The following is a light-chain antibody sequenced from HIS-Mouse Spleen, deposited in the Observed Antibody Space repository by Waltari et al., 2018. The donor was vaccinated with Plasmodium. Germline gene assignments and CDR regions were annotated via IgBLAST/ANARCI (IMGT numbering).Light chain of an antibody. J-gene: IGLJ3*02. CDR2: EDS. Sequence: SYELTQPPSVSVSPGQTARINCSGDALPNKYAYWYQQKSGQAPVLVIYEDSKRPSGIPERFSCSSSGTMATLTISGAQVEDEADYYCYSTDSSGNHRVFGGGTKLTVL. V-gene: IGLV3-10*01. CDR3: YSTDSSGNHRV. CDR1: ALPNKY.